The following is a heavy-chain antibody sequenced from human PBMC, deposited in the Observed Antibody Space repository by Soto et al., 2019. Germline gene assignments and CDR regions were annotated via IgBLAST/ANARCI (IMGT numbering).Heavy chain of an antibody. V-gene: IGHV5-51*01. CDR2: IYPGDSDT. CDR1: GYSFTSYW. J-gene: IGHJ4*02. Sequence: EVQLVQSGAEVKKPGESLKISCKGSGYSFTSYWIGWVRQMPGKGLEWMGIIYPGDSDTRYSPSFQGQVTISADKSISTAYLQWSSLKASDTAMYYCARPPWPNENYDFWSGSGTADDYWGQGTLVTVSS. CDR3: ARPPWPNENYDFWSGSGTADDY. D-gene: IGHD3-3*01.